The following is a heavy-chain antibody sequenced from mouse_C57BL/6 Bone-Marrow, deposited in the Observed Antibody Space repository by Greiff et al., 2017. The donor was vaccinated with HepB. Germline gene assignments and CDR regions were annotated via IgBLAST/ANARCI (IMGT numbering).Heavy chain of an antibody. CDR3: VREGSSGYVGYYAMDY. V-gene: IGHV10-3*01. J-gene: IGHJ4*01. D-gene: IGHD3-2*02. CDR1: GFTFNTYA. CDR2: IRSKSSNYAT. Sequence: EVQLQESGGGLVQPKGSLKLSCAASGFTFNTYAMHWVRQAPGKGLEWVARIRSKSSNYATYYADSVKDRFTISRDDSQSMLYLQMNNLKTEDTAMYYCVREGSSGYVGYYAMDYWGQGTSVTVSS.